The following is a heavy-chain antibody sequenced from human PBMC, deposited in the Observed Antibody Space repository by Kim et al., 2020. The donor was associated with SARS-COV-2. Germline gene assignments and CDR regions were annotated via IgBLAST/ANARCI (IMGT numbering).Heavy chain of an antibody. CDR2: IYTSGST. D-gene: IGHD6-6*01. CDR3: ARMEAARGFDAFDI. Sequence: SETLSLTCTVSGGSISSYYWSWIRQPAGKGLEWIGRIYTSGSTNYNPSLKSRVTMSVDTSKNQFSLKLSSVTAADTAVYYCARMEAARGFDAFDIWGQGTMVTVSS. V-gene: IGHV4-4*07. J-gene: IGHJ3*02. CDR1: GGSISSYY.